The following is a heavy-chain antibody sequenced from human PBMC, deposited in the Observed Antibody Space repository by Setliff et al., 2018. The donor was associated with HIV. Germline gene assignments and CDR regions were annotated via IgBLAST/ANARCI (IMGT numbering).Heavy chain of an antibody. D-gene: IGHD1-26*01. CDR2: ISTYSDET. V-gene: IGHV1-18*01. Sequence: EASVKVSCKPSGYTFTTYGLSWVRQAPGQGLEWMGWISTYSDETSSSQNLQGRLTMTTDTSTGTAYMELRSLRSDDTAVYYCAREPSGSGNYFYFDYWGQGTLVTVSS. J-gene: IGHJ4*02. CDR3: AREPSGSGNYFYFDY. CDR1: GYTFTTYG.